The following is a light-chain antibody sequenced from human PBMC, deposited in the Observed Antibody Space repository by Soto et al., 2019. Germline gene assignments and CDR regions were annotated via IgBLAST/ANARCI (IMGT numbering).Light chain of an antibody. V-gene: IGKV2-30*01. CDR1: RSLVYSDGNAY. J-gene: IGKJ1*01. Sequence: DVVMTQSPLSLPVTLGQPASISCRSSRSLVYSDGNAYLNWFHQRPGQSRRRLIYKASNRDSGVPDRFSGSGSGTDFTLHINRVEAEDVGVYYCMQGTHWPPTFGRGTRVEIE. CDR3: MQGTHWPPT. CDR2: KAS.